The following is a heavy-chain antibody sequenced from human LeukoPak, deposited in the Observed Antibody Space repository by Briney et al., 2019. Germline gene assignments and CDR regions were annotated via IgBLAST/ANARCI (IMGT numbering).Heavy chain of an antibody. V-gene: IGHV3-53*01. CDR2: IYSGGST. D-gene: IGHD4-17*01. CDR1: GFTVSNNY. J-gene: IGHJ4*02. Sequence: PGGSLRLSCAASGFTVSNNYMSWVRQAPGKGLEWVSVIYSGGSTYYADSVKGRFTISRDNSKNTLYLQMNSLRAEDTAVYYCATSLTTVTYYFDYWGQGTLVTVSS. CDR3: ATSLTTVTYYFDY.